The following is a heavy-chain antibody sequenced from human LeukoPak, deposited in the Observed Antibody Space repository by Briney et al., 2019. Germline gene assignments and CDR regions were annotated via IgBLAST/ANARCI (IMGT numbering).Heavy chain of an antibody. J-gene: IGHJ6*03. D-gene: IGHD3-22*01. CDR1: AFTFSIYS. V-gene: IGHV3-21*01. CDR3: ARDYFDSTNYPQTYYYYYMDV. Sequence: GGCLTLACAPAAFTFSIYSMKWVRQAAREWMEWVASISSTSTYTYYADSVKGRFTISRDTAENSLFLQMNSLRAEDTAIYYCARDYFDSTNYPQTYYYYYMDVWGKGTTVTVSS. CDR2: ISSTSTYT.